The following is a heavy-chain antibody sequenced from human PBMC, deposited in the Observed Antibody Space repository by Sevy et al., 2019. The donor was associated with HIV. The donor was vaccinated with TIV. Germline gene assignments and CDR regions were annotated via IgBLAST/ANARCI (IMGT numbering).Heavy chain of an antibody. CDR2: TYYRSKWYN. J-gene: IGHJ5*02. D-gene: IGHD1-26*01. CDR1: GDSVSSNSAA. V-gene: IGHV6-1*01. CDR3: ATGIPEWELGGHWFDP. Sequence: SQTLSLTCAISGDSVSSNSAAWNWIRQSPSRGLEWLGRTYYRSKWYNDYAVSVKSRISINPDTSKNQFYLQLNAVTPEDTAVYYCATGIPEWELGGHWFDPWGQGTLVTVSS.